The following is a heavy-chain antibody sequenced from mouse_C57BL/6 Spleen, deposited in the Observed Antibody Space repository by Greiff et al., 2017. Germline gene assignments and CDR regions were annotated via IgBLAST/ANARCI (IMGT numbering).Heavy chain of an antibody. J-gene: IGHJ2*01. CDR2: ISSGGDYI. V-gene: IGHV5-9-1*02. Sequence: EVMLVESGEGLVKPGGSLKLSCAASGFTFSSYAMSWVRQTPEKRLEWVAYISSGGDYIYYADTVKGRFTISRDNARNTLYLQMSSLKSEDTAMYYCTRGAYDYDGYYFDYWGQGTTLTVSS. CDR3: TRGAYDYDGYYFDY. CDR1: GFTFSSYA. D-gene: IGHD2-4*01.